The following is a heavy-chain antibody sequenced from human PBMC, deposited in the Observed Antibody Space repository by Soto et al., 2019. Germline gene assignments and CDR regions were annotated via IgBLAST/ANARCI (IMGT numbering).Heavy chain of an antibody. J-gene: IGHJ6*02. CDR2: LYDVDGS. V-gene: IGHV3-53*01. D-gene: IGHD1-1*01. CDR3: TTWHEREPGSVV. CDR1: GLTISGKKY. Sequence: DVQLVESGGGLIQPGESLRLSCAAFGLTISGKKYVAWVRQAPGKGLEWVSALYDVDGSFYADSVKARFTTSRDSSRTTVYLQMTHLRPEGTAVYYWTTWHEREPGSVVGGQGTTVTV.